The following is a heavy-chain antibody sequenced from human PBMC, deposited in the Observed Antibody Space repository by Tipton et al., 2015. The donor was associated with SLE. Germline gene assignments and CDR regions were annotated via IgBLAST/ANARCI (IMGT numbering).Heavy chain of an antibody. D-gene: IGHD6-19*01. J-gene: IGHJ6*02. CDR1: GGSFSGYY. Sequence: TLSLTCAVYGGSFSGYYWSWIRQPPGKGLEWIGEINHSGSTNYNPSLKSRVTISVDTSKNQFSLKLSSVTAADTAVYYCARGYSSGRTDYYYGMDVWGQGTTVTVSS. CDR2: INHSGST. CDR3: ARGYSSGRTDYYYGMDV. V-gene: IGHV4-34*01.